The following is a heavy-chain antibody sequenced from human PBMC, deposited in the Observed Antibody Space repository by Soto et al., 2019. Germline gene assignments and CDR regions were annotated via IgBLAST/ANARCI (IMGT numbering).Heavy chain of an antibody. J-gene: IGHJ3*01. CDR2: IIPILGIT. Sequence: QVQLVQSGAEVKKSGSSVKVSCKASGVTFSSYTISWVRQAPGQGREWMGRIIPILGITNYAQKFQGRVTIIADKSTSTVHMELSSLGSEDTAMYYSRWLINGASDVSDFWGQGTMVTVSS. CDR1: GVTFSSYT. CDR3: RWLINGASDVSDF. D-gene: IGHD4-17*01. V-gene: IGHV1-69*02.